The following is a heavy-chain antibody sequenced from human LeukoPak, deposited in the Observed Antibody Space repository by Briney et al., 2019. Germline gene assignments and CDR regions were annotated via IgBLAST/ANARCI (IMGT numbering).Heavy chain of an antibody. D-gene: IGHD5-18*01. Sequence: SETLSLTCTVSGGSISSYYWSWIRQAPGKGLEWIGYLCNSGSTNYNPSLKSRVTISADTSKNQISLKLSSVTAADTAVYYCARAGGGYSYDYWGQGTLVTVSS. CDR3: ARAGGGYSYDY. CDR2: LCNSGST. J-gene: IGHJ4*02. V-gene: IGHV4-59*01. CDR1: GGSISSYY.